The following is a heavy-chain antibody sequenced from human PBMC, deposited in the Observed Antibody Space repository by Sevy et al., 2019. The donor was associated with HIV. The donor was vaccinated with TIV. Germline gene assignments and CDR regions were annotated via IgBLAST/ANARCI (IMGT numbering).Heavy chain of an antibody. J-gene: IGHJ4*02. D-gene: IGHD2-8*01. Sequence: GGSLRLSCAASGFTLSSNAMSWVRQAPGKGLEWVSSISSTGGSTYHADSVRGRFSISRDNSKSSVYLQMNNLRPEDTAVYYCAREGCTKPHDYWGQGTLVTVSS. CDR3: AREGCTKPHDY. V-gene: IGHV3-23*01. CDR2: ISSTGGST. CDR1: GFTLSSNA.